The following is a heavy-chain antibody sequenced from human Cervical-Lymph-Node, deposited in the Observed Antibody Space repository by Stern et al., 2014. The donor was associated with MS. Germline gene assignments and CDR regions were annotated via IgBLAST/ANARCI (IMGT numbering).Heavy chain of an antibody. V-gene: IGHV4-31*03. Sequence: QVQLVQSGPGLVRPSQTLSLTCTVSGASTSSGSYYWSWIRPHTEKGLDWIGYIYYSGGSTYYNPSLESRVTISLGTSKNQFSLNMRSMTAADTAVYYCARLDVALASGFDVWGQGTMITVSS. CDR1: GASTSSGSYY. D-gene: IGHD1-26*01. J-gene: IGHJ3*01. CDR3: ARLDVALASGFDV. CDR2: IYYSGGST.